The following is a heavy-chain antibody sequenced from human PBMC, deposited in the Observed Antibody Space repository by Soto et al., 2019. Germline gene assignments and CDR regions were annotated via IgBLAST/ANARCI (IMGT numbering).Heavy chain of an antibody. V-gene: IGHV3-7*01. CDR2: IKEDGSDK. CDR3: ARDLGYCSGGTCYSVFDY. Sequence: GGSLRLSCVPSGFTFSNYWMTWVRQAPGKGLEWVAAIKEDGSDKYYVDSVKGRFTVSRDNPKNSLYLQMNSLTAEDTAVYYCARDLGYCSGGTCYSVFDYWGRGTPVTVSS. J-gene: IGHJ4*02. CDR1: GFTFSNYW. D-gene: IGHD2-15*01.